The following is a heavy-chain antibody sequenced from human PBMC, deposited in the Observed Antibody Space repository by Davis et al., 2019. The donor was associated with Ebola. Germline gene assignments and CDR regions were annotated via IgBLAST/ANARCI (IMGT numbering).Heavy chain of an antibody. Sequence: GGSLRLSCAASGFTFSSYSMNWVRQAPGKGLEWVSSISSSSSYIYYADSVKGRFTISRDNAKNSLYLQMNSLRAEDTAVYYCASEPTYCTNGVCLYYYYGMDVWGKGTTVTVSS. CDR1: GFTFSSYS. CDR2: ISSSSSYI. V-gene: IGHV3-21*01. CDR3: ASEPTYCTNGVCLYYYYGMDV. D-gene: IGHD2-8*01. J-gene: IGHJ6*04.